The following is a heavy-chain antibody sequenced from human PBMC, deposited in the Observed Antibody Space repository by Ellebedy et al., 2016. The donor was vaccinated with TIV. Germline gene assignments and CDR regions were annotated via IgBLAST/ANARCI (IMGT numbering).Heavy chain of an antibody. D-gene: IGHD5-24*01. CDR1: GFTFTTYA. CDR3: AKDGVNGDGYIDFDF. J-gene: IGHJ4*02. CDR2: IDGSDGYT. V-gene: IGHV3-23*01. Sequence: GESLKISCAASGFTFTTYAMSWVRQAPGKGLEWVSAIDGSDGYTYYADSVKGRFTISRDNSKNTLYLQMNSLRAEDTAVYYCAKDGVNGDGYIDFDFWGKGTLVTVSS.